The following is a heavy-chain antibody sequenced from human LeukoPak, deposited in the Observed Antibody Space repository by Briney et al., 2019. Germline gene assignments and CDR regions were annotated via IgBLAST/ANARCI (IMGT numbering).Heavy chain of an antibody. Sequence: GGSLRLSCAASGFTFSSYGMHWVRQAPGKGLEWVAFIRYDGSNKYYADSVKGRFTISRDNSKNTLYLQMNSLKTEDTAVYYCATETGVGTNFDYWGQGTLVTVSS. V-gene: IGHV3-30*02. CDR2: IRYDGSNK. D-gene: IGHD1-26*01. CDR1: GFTFSSYG. CDR3: ATETGVGTNFDY. J-gene: IGHJ4*02.